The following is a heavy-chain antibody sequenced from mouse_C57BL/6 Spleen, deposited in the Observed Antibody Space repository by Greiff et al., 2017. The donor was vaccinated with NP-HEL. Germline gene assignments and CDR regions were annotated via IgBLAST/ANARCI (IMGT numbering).Heavy chain of an antibody. J-gene: IGHJ2*01. V-gene: IGHV3-6*01. CDR3: ASGYGSSYDY. Sequence: ESGPGLVKPSQSLSLTCSVTGYSITSGYYWNWIRQFPGNKLEWMGYISYDGSNNYNPSLKNRISITRDTSKNQFFLKLNSVTTEDTATYYCASGYGSSYDYWGQGTTLTVSS. CDR2: ISYDGSN. D-gene: IGHD1-1*01. CDR1: GYSITSGYY.